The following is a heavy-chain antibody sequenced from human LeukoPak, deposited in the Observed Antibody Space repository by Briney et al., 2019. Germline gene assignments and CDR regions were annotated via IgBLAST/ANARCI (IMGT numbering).Heavy chain of an antibody. CDR2: ISSNGGST. J-gene: IGHJ4*02. CDR1: GFTFSNAW. D-gene: IGHD3-16*02. CDR3: ARSVGGYVWGSYRYTRTFDY. Sequence: GGSLRLSYAASGFTFSNAWMSWVRQAPEKGLEYVSAISSNGGSTYYANSVKGRFTISRDNSKNTLYLQMGSLRAEDMAVYYCARSVGGYVWGSYRYTRTFDYWGQGTLVTVSS. V-gene: IGHV3-64*01.